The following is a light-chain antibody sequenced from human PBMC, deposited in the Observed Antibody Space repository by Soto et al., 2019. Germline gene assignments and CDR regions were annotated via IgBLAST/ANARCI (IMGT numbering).Light chain of an antibody. J-gene: IGKJ1*01. CDR3: QHYNDDSRT. Sequence: DIQMTQSPSTLSASVGDRVTITCRASQSISGWLAWYQQKPGKAPNLLISKASSLESGVPSRFSGSGSGTEFTLTISSLQPDYFATYYCQHYNDDSRTFGQGTKVEIK. V-gene: IGKV1-5*03. CDR2: KAS. CDR1: QSISGW.